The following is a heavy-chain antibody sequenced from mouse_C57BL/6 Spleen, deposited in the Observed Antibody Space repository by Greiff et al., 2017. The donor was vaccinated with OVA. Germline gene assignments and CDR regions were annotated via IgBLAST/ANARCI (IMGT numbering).Heavy chain of an antibody. J-gene: IGHJ2*01. CDR1: GYTFTSYW. V-gene: IGHV1-50*01. CDR3: ARSRAAQAKDFPYYFDY. D-gene: IGHD3-2*02. CDR2: IDPSDSYT. Sequence: QVQLQQPGAELVKPGASVKLSCKASGYTFTSYWMQWVKQRPGQGLEWIGEIDPSDSYTNYNQKFKGKATLTVDTSSSTAYMQLSSLTSEDSAVYYCARSRAAQAKDFPYYFDYWGQGTTLTVSS.